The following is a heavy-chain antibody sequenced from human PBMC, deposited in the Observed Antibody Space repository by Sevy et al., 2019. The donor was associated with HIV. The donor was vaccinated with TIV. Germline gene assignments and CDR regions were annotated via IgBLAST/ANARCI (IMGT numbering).Heavy chain of an antibody. CDR2: INPNSGGT. CDR3: ARDGHYHFWSGPSGYFDY. Sequence: ASVKVSCKASGYTFTDYYLHWVRQAPGQGLEWMGWINPNSGGTNYAQAFQGRVTMTRDPSINTTYMELSGLTSGDTAIYYCARDGHYHFWSGPSGYFDYWGQGTLVTVSS. D-gene: IGHD3-3*01. CDR1: GYTFTDYY. V-gene: IGHV1-2*02. J-gene: IGHJ4*02.